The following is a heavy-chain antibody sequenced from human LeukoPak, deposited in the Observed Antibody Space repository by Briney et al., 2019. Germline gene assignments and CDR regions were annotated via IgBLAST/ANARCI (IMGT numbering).Heavy chain of an antibody. D-gene: IGHD6-13*01. CDR1: GGSISSYY. CDR2: IYYSGST. Sequence: PSETLSLTCTVSGGSISSYYWSWIRQPPGKGLEWIGYIYYSGSTNYNPSLKSRVTISVDTSKNQTSLKLSSVTAADTAVYYCARSTAAAYNWFDPWGQGTLVTVSS. V-gene: IGHV4-59*01. J-gene: IGHJ5*02. CDR3: ARSTAAAYNWFDP.